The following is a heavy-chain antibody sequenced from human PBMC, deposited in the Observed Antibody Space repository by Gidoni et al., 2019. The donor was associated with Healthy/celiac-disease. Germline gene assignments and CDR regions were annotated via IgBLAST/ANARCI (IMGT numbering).Heavy chain of an antibody. V-gene: IGHV3-9*01. Sequence: EVQLVESGGGWVQPVRSLRLSCAASGFSFDDYAMTWVRQAPGKGLEWVSGISWNSGSIGYADSVKGRFTISRDNAKNSLYLQMNSLRAEDTALYYCAKASGYSYGSGWFDPWGQGTLVTVSS. CDR1: GFSFDDYA. CDR2: ISWNSGSI. J-gene: IGHJ5*02. CDR3: AKASGYSYGSGWFDP. D-gene: IGHD5-18*01.